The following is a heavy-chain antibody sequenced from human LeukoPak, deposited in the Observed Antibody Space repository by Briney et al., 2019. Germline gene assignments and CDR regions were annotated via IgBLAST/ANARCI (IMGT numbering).Heavy chain of an antibody. V-gene: IGHV1-2*06. D-gene: IGHD6-19*01. CDR3: ARDEGSGWAPFDY. Sequence: ASVKVSCKASGYTFTGYYMHWVRQAPGQGLEWMGRINPDSGGTNYAQKFQGRVTMTRDTSVSTAYMELSRLRSDDTAVYYCARDEGSGWAPFDYWGQGTLVTVSS. J-gene: IGHJ4*02. CDR1: GYTFTGYY. CDR2: INPDSGGT.